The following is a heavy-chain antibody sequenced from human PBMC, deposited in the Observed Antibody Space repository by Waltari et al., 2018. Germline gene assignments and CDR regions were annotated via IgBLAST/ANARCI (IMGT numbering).Heavy chain of an antibody. CDR2: IYSGGST. V-gene: IGHV3-53*01. Sequence: EVQLVESGGGLIQPGGSLRLSCAASGLPLRGDYSSWVRLAPGKGLEWVSVIYSGGSTYYADSVKGRFSISRDNSKNTLYLQMNSLRAEDTALYYCARAQTYRSGSLFYFDYWGQGTLVTVSS. CDR3: ARAQTYRSGSLFYFDY. D-gene: IGHD6-19*01. J-gene: IGHJ4*02. CDR1: GLPLRGDY.